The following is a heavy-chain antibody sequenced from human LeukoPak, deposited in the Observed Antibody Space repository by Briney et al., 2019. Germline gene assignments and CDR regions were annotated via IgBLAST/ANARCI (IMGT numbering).Heavy chain of an antibody. CDR3: ATPLDYYDSSGYHQGGD. V-gene: IGHV3-7*03. J-gene: IGHJ4*02. D-gene: IGHD3-22*01. CDR2: IKQDGSKK. CDR1: GFTFSRYW. Sequence: GGSLRLSCAASGFTFSRYWMTWVRQAPGKGLEWVANIKQDGSKKNYVDSVKGRFTISRDNAKNSLYLQMNSLRAEDTAVYYCATPLDYYDSSGYHQGGDWGQGTLVTVSS.